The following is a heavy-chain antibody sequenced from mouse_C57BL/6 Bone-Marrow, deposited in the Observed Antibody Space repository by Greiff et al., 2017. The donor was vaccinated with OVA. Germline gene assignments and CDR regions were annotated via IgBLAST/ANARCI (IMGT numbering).Heavy chain of an antibody. D-gene: IGHD2-14*01. CDR3: ARLGLYYFDY. V-gene: IGHV3-6*01. CDR2: ISYDGSN. J-gene: IGHJ2*01. CDR1: GYSITSGYY. Sequence: VQLQQSGPGLVKPSQSLSLTCSVTGYSITSGYYWNWIRQFPGNKLEWMGYISYDGSNNYNPSLKNRISITRDTSKNQFFLKLNSVTTEDTATYYCARLGLYYFDYWGQGTTLTVSS.